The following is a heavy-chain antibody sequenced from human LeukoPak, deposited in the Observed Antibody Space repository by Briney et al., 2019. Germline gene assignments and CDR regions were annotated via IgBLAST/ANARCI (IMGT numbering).Heavy chain of an antibody. CDR1: GGSFSGYY. CDR2: INHSGST. Sequence: MSSETLSLTCAVYGGSFSGYYWSWIRQPPGKGLEWIGEINHSGSTNYNPSLKSRVTISVDTSKNQFSLKLSPVTAADTAVYYCAKDGSGSYYRWYNWFDPWGQGTLVTVSS. D-gene: IGHD3-10*01. CDR3: AKDGSGSYYRWYNWFDP. V-gene: IGHV4-34*01. J-gene: IGHJ5*02.